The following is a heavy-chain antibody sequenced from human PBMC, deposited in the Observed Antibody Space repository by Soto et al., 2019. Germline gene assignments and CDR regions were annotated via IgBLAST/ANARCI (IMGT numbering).Heavy chain of an antibody. J-gene: IGHJ5*02. CDR2: IIPIFGTA. D-gene: IGHD1-26*01. Sequence: AASVEVSCRASGGTFSSYAISWVRQAPGQGLEWMGGIIPIFGTANYAQEFQGRVTITADESTSTAYMELSSLRSEDTAVYYCARFSPGELLGWFDPWGQGTL. V-gene: IGHV1-69*13. CDR3: ARFSPGELLGWFDP. CDR1: GGTFSSYA.